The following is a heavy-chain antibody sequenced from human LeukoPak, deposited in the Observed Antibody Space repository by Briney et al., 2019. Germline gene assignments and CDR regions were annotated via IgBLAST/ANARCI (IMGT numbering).Heavy chain of an antibody. Sequence: GASVEVSCKASGGTFSSYAISWVRQAPGQGLEWMGGIIPIFGTANYAQKFQGRVTITADESTSTAYMELSSLRSEDTAVYYCARKATVTGQYYFDYWGQGTLVTVSS. J-gene: IGHJ4*02. D-gene: IGHD4-17*01. CDR2: IIPIFGTA. CDR3: ARKATVTGQYYFDY. V-gene: IGHV1-69*01. CDR1: GGTFSSYA.